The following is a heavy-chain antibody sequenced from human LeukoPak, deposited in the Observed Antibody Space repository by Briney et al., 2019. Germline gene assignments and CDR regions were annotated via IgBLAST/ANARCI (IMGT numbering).Heavy chain of an antibody. CDR3: ARRKSSGEWLVPYFDY. V-gene: IGHV5-51*01. Sequence: GESLKISCNASGYSFTAYWIGWVRQMPGKGLEWMGSIYPGDSDTRYSPSIQGHVTISADASISAAYLQWSGLKASDTAMYYCARRKSSGEWLVPYFDYWGQGTLVTVSS. J-gene: IGHJ4*02. CDR1: GYSFTAYW. D-gene: IGHD6-19*01. CDR2: IYPGDSDT.